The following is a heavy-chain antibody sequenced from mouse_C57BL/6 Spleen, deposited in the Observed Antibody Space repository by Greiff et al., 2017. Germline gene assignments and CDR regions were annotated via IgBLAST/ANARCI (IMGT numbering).Heavy chain of an antibody. CDR1: GYTFTGYW. Sequence: QVQLQQSGAELMKPGASVKLSCKATGYTFTGYWIEWVKQRPGHGLEWIGEILPGSGSTNYNEKFKGKATFTADPSSNTAYMQLSSLTTEDAAIYYCARGLRRFSFAYWGQGALVTVAA. D-gene: IGHD1-1*01. V-gene: IGHV1-9*01. CDR3: ARGLRRFSFAY. J-gene: IGHJ3*01. CDR2: ILPGSGST.